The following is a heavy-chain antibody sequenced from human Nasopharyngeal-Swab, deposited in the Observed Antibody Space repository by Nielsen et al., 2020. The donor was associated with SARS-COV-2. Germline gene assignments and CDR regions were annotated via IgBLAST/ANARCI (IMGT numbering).Heavy chain of an antibody. Sequence: GGSLRLSCAASGFTFSSYSMNWVRQAPGKGLVWVSRINSEGSSTSYADSVKGRFTISRDNAKNTLYLQMNSLRAEDTAVYYCVRSPSSISPGWFDPWGQGTLVTVSS. CDR3: VRSPSSISPGWFDP. CDR1: GFTFSSYS. CDR2: INSEGSST. J-gene: IGHJ5*02. V-gene: IGHV3-74*01. D-gene: IGHD1-14*01.